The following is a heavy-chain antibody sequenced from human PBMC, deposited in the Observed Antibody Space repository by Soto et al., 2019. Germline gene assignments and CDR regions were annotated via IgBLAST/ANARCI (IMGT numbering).Heavy chain of an antibody. J-gene: IGHJ6*02. CDR3: ARDLGLCTNGVCYRSYYGMDV. V-gene: IGHV3-48*02. CDR1: GFTFSSYS. CDR2: ISSSSSTI. Sequence: TGGSLRLSCAASGFTFSSYSMNWVRQAPGKGLEWVSYISSSSSTIYYADSVKGRFTISRDNAKNSLYLQMNSLRDEDTAVYYCARDLGLCTNGVCYRSYYGMDVWSQGTTVTVSS. D-gene: IGHD2-8*01.